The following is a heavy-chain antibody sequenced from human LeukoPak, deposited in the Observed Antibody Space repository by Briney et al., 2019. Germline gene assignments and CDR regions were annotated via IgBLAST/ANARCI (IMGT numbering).Heavy chain of an antibody. CDR1: GFTFSSYA. Sequence: GGSLRLSCAASGFTFSSYAMHWVRQAPGKGLEWVAVISYDGSNKYYADSVKGRFTISRDNSKNTLYLQMNSLRAEDTAVYYCANFFSYIVGATTGGALDYFDYWGQGTLVIVSS. CDR2: ISYDGSNK. V-gene: IGHV3-30-3*01. CDR3: ANFFSYIVGATTGGALDYFDY. D-gene: IGHD1-26*01. J-gene: IGHJ4*02.